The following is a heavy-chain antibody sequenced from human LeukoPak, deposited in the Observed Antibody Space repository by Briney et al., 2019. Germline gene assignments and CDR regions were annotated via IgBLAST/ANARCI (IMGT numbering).Heavy chain of an antibody. Sequence: GRSLRLSWAASGLIFSSDGMYRVRQAPGKGLEWVTNIWSDGSNKYYADSVKGRFTISRDNSKNTLYLQMNSLRAEDTAVYYCARGLFNYDSSCLHYWGQGTLVTVSS. CDR3: ARGLFNYDSSCLHY. CDR1: GLIFSSDG. V-gene: IGHV3-33*01. J-gene: IGHJ4*02. CDR2: IWSDGSNK. D-gene: IGHD3-22*01.